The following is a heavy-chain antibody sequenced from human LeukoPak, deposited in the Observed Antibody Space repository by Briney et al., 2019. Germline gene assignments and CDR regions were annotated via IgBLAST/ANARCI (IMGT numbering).Heavy chain of an antibody. CDR1: GGSISSSNW. J-gene: IGHJ4*02. Sequence: KPPETLSISCAVSGGSISSSNWWSWVRQPPGKGLEWIGEIYHSGSTNYNPSLKSRVTISVDKSKNQFSLKLSSVTAADTAAYYCARETDSSGWYTPPQVDYWGQGTLVTVSS. CDR2: IYHSGST. CDR3: ARETDSSGWYTPPQVDY. D-gene: IGHD6-19*01. V-gene: IGHV4-4*03.